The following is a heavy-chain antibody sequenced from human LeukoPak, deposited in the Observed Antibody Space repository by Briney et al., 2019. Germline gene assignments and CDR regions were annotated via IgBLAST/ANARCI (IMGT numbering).Heavy chain of an antibody. Sequence: GGSLRLSCAASEFTFSNAWMSWVRQAPGKGLEWVSVISGSGDNTNYADPVKGRFTISRDNSKNTLYVQMNSLRAEDTAVYYCAKNMGYGGNSAFDIWGQGTMVTVSS. V-gene: IGHV3-23*01. CDR1: EFTFSNAW. CDR3: AKNMGYGGNSAFDI. CDR2: ISGSGDNT. J-gene: IGHJ3*02. D-gene: IGHD4-23*01.